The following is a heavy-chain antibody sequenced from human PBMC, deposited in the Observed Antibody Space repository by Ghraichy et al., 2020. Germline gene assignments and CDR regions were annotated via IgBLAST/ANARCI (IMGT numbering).Heavy chain of an antibody. CDR3: AKGDGSGSYFFDF. CDR2: ISGSGETP. V-gene: IGHV3-23*01. CDR1: GFTFNTCA. J-gene: IGHJ4*02. Sequence: ESLNISCAASGFTFNTCAMAWVRQAPGKGLEWVSAISGSGETPYYADSVKGRFSISRDNSQNTLYLQMNSLRPDDTAEYYCAKGDGSGSYFFDFWGQGTLVTVAS. D-gene: IGHD3-10*01.